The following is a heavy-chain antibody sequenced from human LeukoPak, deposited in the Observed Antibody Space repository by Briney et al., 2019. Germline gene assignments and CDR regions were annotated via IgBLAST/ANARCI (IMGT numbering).Heavy chain of an antibody. D-gene: IGHD4-17*01. J-gene: IGHJ3*02. CDR1: GFTFSSYG. CDR3: ATLYGDDAFDI. CDR2: ISYDGSNK. V-gene: IGHV3-30*03. Sequence: PGRSLRLSCAASGFTFSSYGMHWVRQAPGKGLEWVAVISYDGSNKYYADSVKSRFTISRDNSKNTLYLQMNSLRAEDTAVYYCATLYGDDAFDIWGQGTMVTVSS.